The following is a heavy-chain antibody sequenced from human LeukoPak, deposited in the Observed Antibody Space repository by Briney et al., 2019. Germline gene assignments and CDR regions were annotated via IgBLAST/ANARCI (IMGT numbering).Heavy chain of an antibody. Sequence: EASVKVSCKASGYTFTGYYMHWVRQATGQGLEWMGWMNPNSGNTGYAQKFQGRVTMTRNTSISTAYMELSSLRSEDTAVYYCARAYYYDSSGYYYYWGQGTLVTVSS. CDR2: MNPNSGNT. CDR1: GYTFTGYY. CDR3: ARAYYYDSSGYYYY. V-gene: IGHV1-8*02. D-gene: IGHD3-22*01. J-gene: IGHJ4*02.